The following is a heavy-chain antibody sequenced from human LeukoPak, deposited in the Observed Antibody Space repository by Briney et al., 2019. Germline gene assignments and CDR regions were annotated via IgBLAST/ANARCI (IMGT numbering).Heavy chain of an antibody. Sequence: GGSLRLSCAASGFTFSSYSMNWVRQAPGKGLEWVSYISSSSSTIYYADSVKGRFTISRDNAKNSLYLQMNSLRAEDTAVYYCARGSPYYYYYMDVWGKGTTVTVSS. CDR3: ARGSPYYYYYMDV. V-gene: IGHV3-48*01. CDR1: GFTFSSYS. CDR2: ISSSSSTI. J-gene: IGHJ6*03.